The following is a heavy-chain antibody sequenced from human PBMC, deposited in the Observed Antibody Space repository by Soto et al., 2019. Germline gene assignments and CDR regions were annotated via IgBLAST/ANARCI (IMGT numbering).Heavy chain of an antibody. CDR2: ICYDGSNK. CDR1: GFPFIDYY. Sequence: PGGSPRLSSASSGFPFIDYYMTWIRPAPGKGLEWVAVICYDGSNKYYADSVKGRFTISRDNSKNTLYLQMNSLRAEDTAVYYCARDRGIRGTPGFDPWGQGTLVTVSS. CDR3: ARDRGIRGTPGFDP. V-gene: IGHV3-33*08. J-gene: IGHJ5*02. D-gene: IGHD3-10*01.